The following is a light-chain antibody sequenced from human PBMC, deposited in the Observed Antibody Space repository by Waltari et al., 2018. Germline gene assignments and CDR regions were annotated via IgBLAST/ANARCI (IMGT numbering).Light chain of an antibody. CDR1: ALPKQY. CDR2: KDN. CDR3: QSTESSGTYVV. J-gene: IGLJ2*01. Sequence: SYELTQPPSVSVSPGQTATITRSGDALPKQYAFWYRQKPGQAPALVIYKDNKRPSGISERLSGSSSGTTVTLTISGVQAEDEADYYCQSTESSGTYVVFGGGTKLTVL. V-gene: IGLV3-25*03.